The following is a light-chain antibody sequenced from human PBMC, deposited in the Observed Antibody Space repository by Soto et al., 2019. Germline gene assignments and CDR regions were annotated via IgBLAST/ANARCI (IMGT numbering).Light chain of an antibody. Sequence: QSVLTQPASVSGSPGQPITISCTGTRSDLGGYNYVSWYQHHPGKAPKLMIYEVSNRPSGVSNRFSGSKSGNTASLTISGLQAEDEADYYCSSSTSSLYVFATGTKVTVL. CDR3: SSSTSSLYV. J-gene: IGLJ1*01. CDR2: EVS. CDR1: RSDLGGYNY. V-gene: IGLV2-14*01.